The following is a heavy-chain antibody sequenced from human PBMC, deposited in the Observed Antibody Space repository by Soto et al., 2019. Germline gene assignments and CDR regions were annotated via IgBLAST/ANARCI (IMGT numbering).Heavy chain of an antibody. CDR3: AREHLRFLEWLLEDRWDYYYMDV. V-gene: IGHV1-18*01. J-gene: IGHJ6*03. D-gene: IGHD3-3*01. Sequence: ASVKGARKASGYGLTSDVSSCGRQAPGQGLEWMGWISAYNGNTNYAQKLQGRVTMTTDTSTSTAYMELRSLRSDDTAVYYCAREHLRFLEWLLEDRWDYYYMDVWGKGTTVTVSS. CDR1: GYGLTSDV. CDR2: ISAYNGNT.